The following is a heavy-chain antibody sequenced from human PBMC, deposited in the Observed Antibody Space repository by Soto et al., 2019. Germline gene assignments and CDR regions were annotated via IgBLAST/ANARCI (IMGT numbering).Heavy chain of an antibody. Sequence: EVQLVESGGGLVQPGGSLRLSCAASGFTFSSYWMHWVRQAPGKGLVWVSRINSDGSSTSYADSVKGRFTISRDNAENTLYLQMISLRAEDTAVYYCARGCRYYDYIWGSYRCDAFDIWGQGTMVTVSS. D-gene: IGHD3-16*02. CDR3: ARGCRYYDYIWGSYRCDAFDI. CDR1: GFTFSSYW. J-gene: IGHJ3*02. CDR2: INSDGSST. V-gene: IGHV3-74*01.